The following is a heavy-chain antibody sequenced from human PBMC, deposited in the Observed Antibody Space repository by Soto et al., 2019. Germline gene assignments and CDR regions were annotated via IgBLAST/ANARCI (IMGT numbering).Heavy chain of an antibody. CDR3: AKAWSERRFGPTDY. CDR2: ISGSGGST. J-gene: IGHJ4*02. V-gene: IGHV3-23*01. D-gene: IGHD3-10*01. Sequence: GGSLRLSCAASGFTFSSYAMSWVRQAPGKGLEWVSAISGSGGSTYYADSVKGRFTISRDNSKNTLYLQMNSLRAEDTAVYYCAKAWSERRFGPTDYWGQGTLVTVSS. CDR1: GFTFSSYA.